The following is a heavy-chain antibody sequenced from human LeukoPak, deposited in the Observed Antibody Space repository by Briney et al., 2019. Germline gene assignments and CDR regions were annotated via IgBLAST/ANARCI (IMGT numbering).Heavy chain of an antibody. CDR1: GGSISSGSYY. D-gene: IGHD1-1*01. J-gene: IGHJ4*02. CDR2: IYTSGST. Sequence: KPSETLSLACTVSGGSISSGSYYWSWIRQPAGKGLEWIGRIYTSGSTNYNPSLKSRVTISVDTSKNQFSLKLSSVTAADTAVYYCARDKGGEERRLDYWGQGTLVTVSS. CDR3: ARDKGGEERRLDY. V-gene: IGHV4-61*02.